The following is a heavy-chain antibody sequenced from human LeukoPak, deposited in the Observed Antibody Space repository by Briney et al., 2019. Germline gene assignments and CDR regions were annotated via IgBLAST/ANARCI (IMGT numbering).Heavy chain of an antibody. D-gene: IGHD3-3*01. CDR2: IYYSGST. Sequence: SDTLSLTCTVSGGSISSSSYYWGWIRQPPGKGLEWIGSIYYSGSTYYNPSLKSRVTISVDTSKNQFSLKLSSVTAADTAVYYCARQAIFGVVIAFRGYYFDYWGQGTLVTVSS. J-gene: IGHJ4*02. CDR1: GGSISSSSYY. V-gene: IGHV4-39*01. CDR3: ARQAIFGVVIAFRGYYFDY.